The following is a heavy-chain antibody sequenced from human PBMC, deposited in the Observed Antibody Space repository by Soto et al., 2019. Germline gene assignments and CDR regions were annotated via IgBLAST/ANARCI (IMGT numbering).Heavy chain of an antibody. CDR1: GGTFSSYA. Sequence: ASVKVSCKASGGTFSSYAISWVRQAPGQGLEWMGGIIPIFGTANYAQKFQGGVTITADESTSTAYMELSSLRSEDTAVYYCARDSLPQIAARHDYYYGMDVWGQGTTVTV. D-gene: IGHD6-6*01. CDR2: IIPIFGTA. J-gene: IGHJ6*02. V-gene: IGHV1-69*13. CDR3: ARDSLPQIAARHDYYYGMDV.